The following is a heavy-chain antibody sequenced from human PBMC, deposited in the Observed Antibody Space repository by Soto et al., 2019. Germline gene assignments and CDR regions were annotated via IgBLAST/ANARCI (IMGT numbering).Heavy chain of an antibody. D-gene: IGHD3-9*01. CDR3: ARHRGYYDILTGYYTELNFDY. V-gene: IGHV4-39*01. J-gene: IGHJ4*02. Sequence: PSETLSLTCTVSGGSIGSSSYYWGWIRQPPGKGLEWIGSIYYSGTTYYNPSLKSRVTISVDTSKNQFSLKLSSVTAADTAVYYCARHRGYYDILTGYYTELNFDYWGQGTLVT. CDR2: IYYSGTT. CDR1: GGSIGSSSYY.